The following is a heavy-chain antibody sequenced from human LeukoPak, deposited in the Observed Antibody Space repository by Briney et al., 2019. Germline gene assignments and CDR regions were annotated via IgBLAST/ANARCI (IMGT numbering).Heavy chain of an antibody. V-gene: IGHV3-11*04. CDR1: GFTFSDYY. Sequence: GGSLRLSCAASGFTFSDYYMSWIRQAPGKGLEWVSYISSSGSTIYYADSVKGRFTISRDNAKNSLSLQMNSLRAEDTAVYYCARDGEVGVGRWFDPWGQGTLVTVSS. D-gene: IGHD1-26*01. CDR2: ISSSGSTI. CDR3: ARDGEVGVGRWFDP. J-gene: IGHJ5*02.